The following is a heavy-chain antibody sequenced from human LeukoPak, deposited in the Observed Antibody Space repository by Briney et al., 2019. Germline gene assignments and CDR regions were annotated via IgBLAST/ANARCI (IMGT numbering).Heavy chain of an antibody. CDR2: IYYSGST. Sequence: SETLSLTCTVSGGSISSYYWSWIRQPPGKGLEWIGYIYYSGSTNYNPSLESRVTISVDTSKNQFSLKLSSVTAADTAVYYCARHLGYDYAYGMDVWGQGTTVTVSS. D-gene: IGHD3-16*01. J-gene: IGHJ6*02. V-gene: IGHV4-59*08. CDR3: ARHLGYDYAYGMDV. CDR1: GGSISSYY.